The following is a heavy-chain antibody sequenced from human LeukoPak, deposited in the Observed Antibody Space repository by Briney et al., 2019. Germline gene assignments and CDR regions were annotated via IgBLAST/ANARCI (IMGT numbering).Heavy chain of an antibody. CDR3: AREGSGSYFNPSRDFDY. Sequence: ASVTVSYKASGYTFTSYYMHWVRQAPGQGREWMGVINPSGGSTSYAQKFQGRVTMTRDTSTSTVYMELSSLRSEDTAVYYCAREGSGSYFNPSRDFDYWGQGTLVTVSS. V-gene: IGHV1-46*01. CDR2: INPSGGST. D-gene: IGHD1-26*01. CDR1: GYTFTSYY. J-gene: IGHJ4*02.